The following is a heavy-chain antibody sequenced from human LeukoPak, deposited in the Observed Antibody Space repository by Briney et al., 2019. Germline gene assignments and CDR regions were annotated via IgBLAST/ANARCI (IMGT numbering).Heavy chain of an antibody. CDR2: IYYSGST. V-gene: IGHV4-59*01. CDR1: GGSISSYY. J-gene: IGHJ4*02. Sequence: SETLSLTCTVSGGSISSYYWNWIRQPPGKGLEWIGYIYYSGSTNYNPSLKSRVTISVDTSKNQFSLKLSSVTAADTAVYYCARSHSGYGDYFDYWGQGTLVTVSS. D-gene: IGHD5-12*01. CDR3: ARSHSGYGDYFDY.